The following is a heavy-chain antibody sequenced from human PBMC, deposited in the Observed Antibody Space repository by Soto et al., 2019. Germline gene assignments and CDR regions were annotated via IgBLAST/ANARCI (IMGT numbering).Heavy chain of an antibody. CDR2: IYYSGST. D-gene: IGHD2-15*01. CDR3: ARGSVVAATLFDY. V-gene: IGHV4-31*03. J-gene: IGHJ4*02. Sequence: QVQLQESGPGLVKPSQTLSLTCTVSGGSISSGGYYWSWIRQHPGKGLEWIGYIYYSGSTYYNPSLKSRVTISVDTSKNQFALKLSSVTAADTAVYYCARGSVVAATLFDYWGQGTLVTVSS. CDR1: GGSISSGGYY.